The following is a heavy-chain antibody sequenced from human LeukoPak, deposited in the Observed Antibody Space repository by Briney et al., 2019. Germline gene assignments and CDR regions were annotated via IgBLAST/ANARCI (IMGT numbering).Heavy chain of an antibody. D-gene: IGHD5-18*01. J-gene: IGHJ4*02. CDR1: GFSISTSGMR. CDR2: IDWDDDK. CDR3: ARMRGYSYGFDY. Sequence: SGPTLVNPTQTLTLTCTFSGFSISTSGMRVSWIRQPPGKALEWLARIDWDDDKFYSTSLKTRLTISKDTSKNQVVLTMTNMDPVDTATYYCARMRGYSYGFDYWGQGTLVTVSS. V-gene: IGHV2-70*04.